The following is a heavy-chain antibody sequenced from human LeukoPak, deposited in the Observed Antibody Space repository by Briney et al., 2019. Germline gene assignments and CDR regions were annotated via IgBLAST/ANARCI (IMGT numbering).Heavy chain of an antibody. V-gene: IGHV1-69*04. Sequence: GASVKVSCKASGGTFSSYAISWVGQAPGQGLEWMGRIIPILGIANYAQKFQGRVTITADKSTSTAYMELSSLRSEDTAVYYCATSITMVRGVIITPYFDYWGQGTLVTVSS. D-gene: IGHD3-10*01. J-gene: IGHJ4*02. CDR1: GGTFSSYA. CDR2: IIPILGIA. CDR3: ATSITMVRGVIITPYFDY.